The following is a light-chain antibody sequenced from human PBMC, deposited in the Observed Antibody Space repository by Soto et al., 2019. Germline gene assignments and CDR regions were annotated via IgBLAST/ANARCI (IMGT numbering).Light chain of an antibody. CDR1: QSVTTY. V-gene: IGKV3-11*01. CDR3: QLRSNWPPGYT. J-gene: IGKJ2*01. Sequence: ETVLTQSPATLSLSPGERATISCRASQSVTTYLAWYQQKPGQAPRLLIYDVSNRATGIPARFSGSGSGTDFTLTISSLEPEDFAVYYCQLRSNWPPGYTFGQGTKLEIK. CDR2: DVS.